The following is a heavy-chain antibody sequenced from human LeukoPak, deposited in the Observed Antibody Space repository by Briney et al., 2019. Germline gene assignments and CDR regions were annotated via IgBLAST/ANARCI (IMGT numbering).Heavy chain of an antibody. V-gene: IGHV1-46*01. Sequence: GASVKVSCKASGYTFTSYYMHWVRQAPGQGLEWMGIINPSGGSTSYAQKFQGRATMTRDTSTSTVYMELSSLRSEDTAVYYCARDLTYYYDSSGYSSGPGKYWGQGTLVTVSS. D-gene: IGHD3-22*01. CDR3: ARDLTYYYDSSGYSSGPGKY. CDR1: GYTFTSYY. CDR2: INPSGGST. J-gene: IGHJ4*02.